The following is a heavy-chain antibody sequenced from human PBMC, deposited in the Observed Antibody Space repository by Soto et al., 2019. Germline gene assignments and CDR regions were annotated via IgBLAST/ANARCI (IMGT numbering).Heavy chain of an antibody. CDR2: IVGSGGTT. J-gene: IGHJ5*01. CDR3: AKPMTTVTTWGNWFES. D-gene: IGHD4-4*01. CDR1: GFTFNSYA. Sequence: GGSLRLSCVASGFTFNSYAMSWVRQAPGKGLQWVSGIVGSGGTTYYADSVRGRFTISRDNSKNTLYLQMNSLRAEDSAVYYCAKPMTTVTTWGNWFESWGQGTLVTVSS. V-gene: IGHV3-23*01.